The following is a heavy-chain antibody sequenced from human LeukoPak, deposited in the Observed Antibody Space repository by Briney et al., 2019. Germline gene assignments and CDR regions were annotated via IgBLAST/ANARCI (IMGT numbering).Heavy chain of an antibody. Sequence: PSETLSLTCTVSGGSMTSYYWSSIRQPPGKGLEWIGFISHIGSTNYNSSLRSRVTFSVDTSKSRFSLNLRSVTAADTAVYYCARDSYYGMDVWGQGTTVIVSS. J-gene: IGHJ6*02. CDR3: ARDSYYGMDV. CDR2: ISHIGST. V-gene: IGHV4-59*01. CDR1: GGSMTSYY.